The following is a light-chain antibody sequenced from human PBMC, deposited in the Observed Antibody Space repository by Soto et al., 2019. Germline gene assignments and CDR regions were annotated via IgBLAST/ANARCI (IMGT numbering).Light chain of an antibody. Sequence: QSVLTKPTSVSGAPGQRVTIPCTGSSSNIVAGYEVHWYQQLPGTAHKVLIYGNSNRPSGVPDRISGSKSGTSVYLAITGLQAEDEADYYCQSYDSSLSGYVVFGGGTKLTVL. J-gene: IGLJ2*01. CDR2: GNS. CDR1: SSNIVAGYE. CDR3: QSYDSSLSGYVV. V-gene: IGLV1-40*01.